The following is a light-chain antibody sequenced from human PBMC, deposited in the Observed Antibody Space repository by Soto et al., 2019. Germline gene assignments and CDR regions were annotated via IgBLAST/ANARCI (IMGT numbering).Light chain of an antibody. V-gene: IGKV2-28*01. CDR2: LGS. CDR1: QSLLYSNGYNY. J-gene: IGKJ5*01. Sequence: DIVMTQSPLSLPVTPGEPASISCRSSQSLLYSNGYNYLDWYLQKQGQSPQLLIYLGSNRASGVPDRFSGSESGTDVTLKISRVEAEDVGVYYCMKALQNPIAFGQGTRLQIK. CDR3: MKALQNPIA.